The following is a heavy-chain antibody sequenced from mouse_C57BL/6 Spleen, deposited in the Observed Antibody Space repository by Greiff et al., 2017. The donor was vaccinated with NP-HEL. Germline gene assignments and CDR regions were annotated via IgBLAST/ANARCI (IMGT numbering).Heavy chain of an antibody. J-gene: IGHJ3*01. CDR2: IRNKANNHAT. V-gene: IGHV6-6*01. Sequence: EVKVEESGGGLVQPGGSMKLSCAASGFTFSDAWMDWVRQSPEKGLEWVAEIRNKANNHATYYAESVKGRFTISRDDSKSSVYLQMNSLRAEDTGIYYCTRTDYGNFWFAYWGQGTLVTVSA. CDR3: TRTDYGNFWFAY. D-gene: IGHD2-1*01. CDR1: GFTFSDAW.